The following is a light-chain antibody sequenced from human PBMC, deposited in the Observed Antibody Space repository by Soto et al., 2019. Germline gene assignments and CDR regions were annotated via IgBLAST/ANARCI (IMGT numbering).Light chain of an antibody. V-gene: IGLV2-14*01. Sequence: QSALTQPASVSGSPGQSITISCTGTSSDVGGYNYVSWYQHHAGKAPQVIIYEVTNRPSGISNRFSGSKSGNTASLTISGLQAEDEADYYCSSYTSRSTVIFGGGTKVTVL. CDR2: EVT. J-gene: IGLJ2*01. CDR1: SSDVGGYNY. CDR3: SSYTSRSTVI.